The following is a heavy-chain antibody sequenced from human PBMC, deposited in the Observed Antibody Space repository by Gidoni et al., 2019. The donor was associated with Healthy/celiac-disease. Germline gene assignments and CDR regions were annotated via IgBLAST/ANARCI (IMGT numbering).Heavy chain of an antibody. CDR1: GFTFSNAW. CDR3: TTNDIADHLYGMDV. D-gene: IGHD2-15*01. V-gene: IGHV3-15*01. Sequence: EVQLVESGGGLVKPGGSLRLSCAASGFTFSNAWMGWVRQFPGKGRKWVGLIKSITDGGTPDYAAPVKGRFTMSRDDSKNTLYLQMNSLKTEDTAVYYCTTNDIADHLYGMDVWGQVTTVTVSS. J-gene: IGHJ6*02. CDR2: IKSITDGGTP.